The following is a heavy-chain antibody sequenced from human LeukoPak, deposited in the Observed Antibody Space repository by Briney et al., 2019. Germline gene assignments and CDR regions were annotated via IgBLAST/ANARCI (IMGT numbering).Heavy chain of an antibody. CDR3: ARDRRSSGWYDWYYFDY. CDR1: GFTFSSYV. CDR2: ITSSGGNT. Sequence: GGSLRLSCAASGFTFSSYVMSWVRQAPGRGLEWVSTITSSGGNTYYADSAKGRFTISRDNSKNTLYLQMNSLRAEDTAVYYCARDRRSSGWYDWYYFDYWGQGTLVTVSS. V-gene: IGHV3-23*01. D-gene: IGHD6-19*01. J-gene: IGHJ4*02.